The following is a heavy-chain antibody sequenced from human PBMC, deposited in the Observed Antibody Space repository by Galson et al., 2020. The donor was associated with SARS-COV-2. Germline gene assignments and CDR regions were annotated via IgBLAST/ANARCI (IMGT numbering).Heavy chain of an antibody. D-gene: IGHD6-13*01. J-gene: IGHJ4*02. CDR1: GFTFSGSA. CDR3: TRRNQQLASFDY. CDR2: IRSKANSYAT. V-gene: IGHV3-73*01. Sequence: GSLKISCAASGFTFSGSAIHWVRQASGKGLEWLGRIRSKANSYATAYAASVKGRFTISRDDSKNTAYLQMSSLKIEDTAVYYCTRRNQQLASFDYWGQGTLVTVSS.